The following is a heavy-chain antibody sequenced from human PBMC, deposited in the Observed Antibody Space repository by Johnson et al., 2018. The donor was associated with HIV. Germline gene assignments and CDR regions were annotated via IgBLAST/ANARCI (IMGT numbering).Heavy chain of an antibody. CDR3: ASSTVMMTDDAFDI. CDR2: ISWNGGST. Sequence: VQLVESGGGLVQPGRSLRISCAASRFTFDDYAMHWVRQAPGKGLEWVSGISWNGGSTGYADSVKGRFTISRDNAKNSLYLQMNTLNAEDTAVYYCASSTVMMTDDAFDIWGQGTVVTVSP. CDR1: RFTFDDYA. J-gene: IGHJ3*02. D-gene: IGHD4-11*01. V-gene: IGHV3-9*01.